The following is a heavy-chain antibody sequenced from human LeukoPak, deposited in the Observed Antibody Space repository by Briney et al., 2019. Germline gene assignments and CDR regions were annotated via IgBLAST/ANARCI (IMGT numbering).Heavy chain of an antibody. D-gene: IGHD1-26*01. V-gene: IGHV3-43*01. Sequence: GGSLRLSCAASGFTFDDYTMHWVRQALGKGLEWVSLISWDGGSTYYADSVKGRFTISRDNSKNSLYLQMNSLRTEDTALYYCTGATVDAFDIWGQGTMVTVSS. J-gene: IGHJ3*02. CDR3: TGATVDAFDI. CDR1: GFTFDDYT. CDR2: ISWDGGST.